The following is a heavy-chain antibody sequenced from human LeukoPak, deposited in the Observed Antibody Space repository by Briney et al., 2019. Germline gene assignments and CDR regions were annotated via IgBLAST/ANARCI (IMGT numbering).Heavy chain of an antibody. Sequence: GASVKVSCKASGFTFTSSAMQWVRQARGQRLAWIGWIVVGSGNTNYAQKFQERVTITRDMSTSTAYMELSSLRSEDTAVYYCAAGRVGATRANYYYYGMDVWGQGTTVTVSS. D-gene: IGHD1-26*01. CDR3: AAGRVGATRANYYYYGMDV. CDR1: GFTFTSSA. J-gene: IGHJ6*02. V-gene: IGHV1-58*02. CDR2: IVVGSGNT.